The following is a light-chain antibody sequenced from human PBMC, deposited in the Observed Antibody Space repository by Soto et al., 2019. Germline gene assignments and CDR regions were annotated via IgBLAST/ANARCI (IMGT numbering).Light chain of an antibody. CDR1: QSVPRSY. CDR3: QQYGSSIT. V-gene: IGKV3-20*01. CDR2: GTS. J-gene: IGKJ5*01. Sequence: EMVLTHSPGTLALSPCERAALSARASQSVPRSYLAWYQQKPGQAPRLLIYGTSSRATGIPDRFSGSGSGTDFTLTISRLEPEDFAVFYCQQYGSSITFGQGTRLEIK.